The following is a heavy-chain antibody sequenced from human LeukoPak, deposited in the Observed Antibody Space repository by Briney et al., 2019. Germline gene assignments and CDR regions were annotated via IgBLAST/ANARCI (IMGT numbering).Heavy chain of an antibody. J-gene: IGHJ4*02. Sequence: ASVKVSCKASGYTFTGYYMHWVRQAPGQGLEWMGWINPNSGGTNYAQKLQRWVTITRDTYISTVYMEQTRLRSYDTAMHYCASEFLEGSCDYWGQGTLVTVSS. V-gene: IGHV1-2*04. CDR3: ASEFLEGSCDY. CDR1: GYTFTGYY. CDR2: INPNSGGT. D-gene: IGHD6-6*01.